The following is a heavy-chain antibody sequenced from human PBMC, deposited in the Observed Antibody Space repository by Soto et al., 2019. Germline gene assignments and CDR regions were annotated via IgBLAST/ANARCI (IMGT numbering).Heavy chain of an antibody. CDR1: GGSISSYY. Sequence: PSETLSLTCTVSGGSISSYYWSWIRQPPGKGLEWIGYIYYSANTNYNPSLKSRVTISEDTSKNQLSLKLSSVTAADTAVYYCARDYSGYDSDWFDPWGQGTLVTVSS. D-gene: IGHD5-12*01. CDR3: ARDYSGYDSDWFDP. V-gene: IGHV4-59*12. CDR2: IYYSANT. J-gene: IGHJ5*02.